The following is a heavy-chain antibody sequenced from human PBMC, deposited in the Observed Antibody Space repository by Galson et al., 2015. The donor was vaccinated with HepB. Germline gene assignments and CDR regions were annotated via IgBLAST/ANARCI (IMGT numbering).Heavy chain of an antibody. J-gene: IGHJ3*02. CDR3: AKDRGARGQQDAFDI. Sequence: SLRLSCAASGFTFSSYAMSWVRQAPGKGLEWVSVISGSGSSTYHADSVKGRFTISRDNSKNTLYLQMNSLRAEDTAVYYCAKDRGARGQQDAFDIWGQGTVVTVSS. CDR1: GFTFSSYA. V-gene: IGHV3-23*01. D-gene: IGHD3-10*01. CDR2: ISGSGSST.